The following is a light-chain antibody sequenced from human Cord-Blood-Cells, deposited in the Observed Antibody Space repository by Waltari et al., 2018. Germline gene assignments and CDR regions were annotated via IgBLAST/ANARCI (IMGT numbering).Light chain of an antibody. CDR1: SSDVGGHNY. Sequence: QSALTQPASVSGSPGQSLTISCTGTSSDVGGHNYVSWYQQHPGKAPNLMIYEVSNRPSGVSNRFSGSKSGNTASLTISGLQAEDEADYYCSSYTSSSTLVFGTGTKVTVL. CDR3: SSYTSSSTLV. J-gene: IGLJ1*01. CDR2: EVS. V-gene: IGLV2-14*01.